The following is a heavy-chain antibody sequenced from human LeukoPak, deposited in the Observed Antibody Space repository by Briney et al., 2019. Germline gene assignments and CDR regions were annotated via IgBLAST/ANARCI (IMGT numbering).Heavy chain of an antibody. J-gene: IGHJ4*02. CDR3: AKDISGSRLSFDY. Sequence: GGSLRLSCAASGFTFDDYAMHWVRRAPGKGLEWVSGISWNSGSIGYADSVKGRFTISRDNAKNSLYLQMNSLRAEDTALYYCAKDISGSRLSFDYWGQGTLVTVSS. CDR2: ISWNSGSI. V-gene: IGHV3-9*01. CDR1: GFTFDDYA. D-gene: IGHD6-6*01.